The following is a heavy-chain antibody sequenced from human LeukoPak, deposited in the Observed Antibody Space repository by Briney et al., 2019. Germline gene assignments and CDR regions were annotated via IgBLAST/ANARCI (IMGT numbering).Heavy chain of an antibody. CDR3: ARKSSNSGLGY. J-gene: IGHJ4*02. V-gene: IGHV4-59*01. CDR2: IYHNGNT. CDR1: GGSINSYY. Sequence: SETLSLTCTVSGGSINSYYLSWIRQPPGKGLAWIGYIYHNGNTNYNPSLKSRVTISVDTSKNQFSLKLNSVTAADTAVYYCARKSSNSGLGYWGQGTLVTVSS. D-gene: IGHD2-2*01.